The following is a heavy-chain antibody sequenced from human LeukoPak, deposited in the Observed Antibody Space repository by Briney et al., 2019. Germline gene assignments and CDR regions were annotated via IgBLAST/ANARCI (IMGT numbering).Heavy chain of an antibody. CDR3: AKCRRMVDAFDI. V-gene: IGHV4-39*07. Sequence: SETLSLTCTVSGGSISSSSYYWGWIRQPPGKGLEGIGSIYYSGRTYYNPSLKSRVTISVDTSKNQFSLKLSSVTAADTAVYYCAKCRRMVDAFDIWGQGTMVTVSS. CDR2: IYYSGRT. J-gene: IGHJ3*02. D-gene: IGHD3-10*01. CDR1: GGSISSSSYY.